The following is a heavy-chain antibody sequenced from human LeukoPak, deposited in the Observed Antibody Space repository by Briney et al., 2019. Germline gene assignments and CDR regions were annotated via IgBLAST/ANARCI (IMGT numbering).Heavy chain of an antibody. V-gene: IGHV1-18*01. CDR3: AREECSIGVCYPSGY. D-gene: IGHD2-8*01. Sequence: ASVKVSCKASGYSFTSYGISWVRQAPGQGLEWMGWISTYNANTNYTLKLQGRVTLTTDTSTSTAYMELKSLRSDDTAVYYCAREECSIGVCYPSGYWGQGTLVTVSS. CDR1: GYSFTSYG. J-gene: IGHJ4*02. CDR2: ISTYNANT.